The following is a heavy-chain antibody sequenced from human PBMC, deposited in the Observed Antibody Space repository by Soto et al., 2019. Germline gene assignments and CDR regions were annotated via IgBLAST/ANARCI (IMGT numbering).Heavy chain of an antibody. J-gene: IGHJ4*02. Sequence: VASVKVSCKASGYTFTSYDIDWVRQATGQGLEWMGWMNPNSGNTGYAQKFQGRVTMTRNTSISTAYMELSSLRSEDTAVYYCARGPSLTYYYDSSGYYYFDYWGQGTLVTSPQ. V-gene: IGHV1-8*01. CDR3: ARGPSLTYYYDSSGYYYFDY. CDR2: MNPNSGNT. CDR1: GYTFTSYD. D-gene: IGHD3-22*01.